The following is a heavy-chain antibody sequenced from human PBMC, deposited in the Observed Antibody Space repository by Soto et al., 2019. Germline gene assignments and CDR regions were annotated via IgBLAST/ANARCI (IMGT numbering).Heavy chain of an antibody. D-gene: IGHD3-3*01. CDR1: GFTFSSYS. V-gene: IGHV3-48*02. Sequence: EVQLVESGGGLVQPGGSLRLSCAASGFTFSSYSMNWVRQAPGKGLEWVSYISSSSSTIYYADSVKGRFTISRDNAKNSLYLQMNSLRDEDTAVYYCARDQLTTIFGDGYGMDVWGQGTTVTVSS. J-gene: IGHJ6*02. CDR3: ARDQLTTIFGDGYGMDV. CDR2: ISSSSSTI.